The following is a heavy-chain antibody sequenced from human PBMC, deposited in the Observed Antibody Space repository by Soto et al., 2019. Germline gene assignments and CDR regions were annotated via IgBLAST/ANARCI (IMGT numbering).Heavy chain of an antibody. CDR3: ARAPAESYDYRGKGMRYLDS. V-gene: IGHV4-59*02. Sequence: PSETLSLTCTVSGGSVNGYYWSWIRQPPGKGLEWIGYVHYSGVTHYNPSLQSRVTMSIDTSNNRFSLRLNSVTAPDTAVYYCARAPAESYDYRGKGMRYLDSWGQGALGTVS. CDR1: GGSVNGYY. D-gene: IGHD3-16*01. CDR2: VHYSGVT. J-gene: IGHJ4*02.